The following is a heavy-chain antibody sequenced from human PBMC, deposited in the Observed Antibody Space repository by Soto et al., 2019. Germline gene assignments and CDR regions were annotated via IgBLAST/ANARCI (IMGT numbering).Heavy chain of an antibody. Sequence: GESLKISCKGSGYSFTSYWIGWVRQMPGKGLEWMGIIYPGDSDTRYSPSFQGQVTISADKSISSAYLQWSSLKASDTAMYYCARHIAVAGYGMDVWGQGTTVTVSS. D-gene: IGHD6-19*01. CDR1: GYSFTSYW. J-gene: IGHJ6*02. CDR3: ARHIAVAGYGMDV. CDR2: IYPGDSDT. V-gene: IGHV5-51*01.